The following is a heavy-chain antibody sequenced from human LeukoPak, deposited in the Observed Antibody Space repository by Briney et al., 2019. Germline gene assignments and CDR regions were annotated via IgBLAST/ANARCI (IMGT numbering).Heavy chain of an antibody. J-gene: IGHJ4*02. Sequence: GGSLRLSCAASGFTFSTYWMSWVRQAPGKGLEWVANIKQDGSEKYYVDSVKGRFTISRDNSKNTLYLQMNSLRAEDTAVYYCARGHGGNPGDCWGQGTLVTVSS. CDR1: GFTFSTYW. V-gene: IGHV3-7*01. D-gene: IGHD4-23*01. CDR3: ARGHGGNPGDC. CDR2: IKQDGSEK.